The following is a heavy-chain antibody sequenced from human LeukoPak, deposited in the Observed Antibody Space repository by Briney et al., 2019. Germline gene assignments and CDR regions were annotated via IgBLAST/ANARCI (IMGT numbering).Heavy chain of an antibody. CDR1: GYTFTSYY. CDR3: ARDLDPLGYRSGGSCPASSL. Sequence: ASVKVSCKASGYTFTSYYMHWVRQAPGQGLEWMGIINPSGGSTSYAQKFQGRVTMTRDTSTSTVYMELSSLRSEDTAVYYCARDLDPLGYRSGGSCPASSLWGQGTLVTVSS. V-gene: IGHV1-46*01. CDR2: INPSGGST. D-gene: IGHD2-15*01. J-gene: IGHJ4*02.